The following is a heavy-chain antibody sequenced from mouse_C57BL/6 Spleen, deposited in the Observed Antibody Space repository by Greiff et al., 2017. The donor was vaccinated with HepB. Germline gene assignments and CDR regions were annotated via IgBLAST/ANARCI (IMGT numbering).Heavy chain of an antibody. Sequence: QVQLQQSGPGLVQPSQSLSITCTVSGFSLTSYGVHWVRQSPGKGLEWLGVIWRGGSTDYNAAFMSRLSITKDNSKSQVFFKMNSLQADDTAIYYCAKNYDYYGSSLYAMDYGGQGTSVTVSS. CDR1: GFSLTSYG. D-gene: IGHD1-1*01. CDR3: AKNYDYYGSSLYAMDY. CDR2: IWRGGST. V-gene: IGHV2-5*01. J-gene: IGHJ4*01.